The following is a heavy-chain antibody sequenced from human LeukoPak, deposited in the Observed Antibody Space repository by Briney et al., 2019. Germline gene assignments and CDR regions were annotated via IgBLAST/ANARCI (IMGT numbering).Heavy chain of an antibody. V-gene: IGHV3-48*03. CDR1: GFPFSIYE. D-gene: IGHD6-19*01. Sequence: GGSLRLSCAVSGFPFSIYEMNWVRQAPGKGLEWVSNIGSSGTTIYYADSVKGRFSISRDNAKSSLYLQMNSQRVEDTAVYYCALLAVASDFDYWGQGALVTVSS. CDR2: IGSSGTTI. CDR3: ALLAVASDFDY. J-gene: IGHJ4*02.